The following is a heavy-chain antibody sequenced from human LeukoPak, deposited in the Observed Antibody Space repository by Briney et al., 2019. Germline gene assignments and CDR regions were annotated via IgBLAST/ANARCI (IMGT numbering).Heavy chain of an antibody. D-gene: IGHD1-14*01. CDR3: ARTLRLGTPRAFDI. CDR2: ILGNGRHK. J-gene: IGHJ3*02. CDR1: GFTFSSYL. Sequence: GGSLRLSCVVSGFTFSSYLMNWDRQAPEKGLEWVANILGNGRHKLYVDYVKGRFTISRDNAKNSLNLQMNSLTAEDTALDYCARTLRLGTPRAFDIWGGGTMVTVSS. V-gene: IGHV3-7*05.